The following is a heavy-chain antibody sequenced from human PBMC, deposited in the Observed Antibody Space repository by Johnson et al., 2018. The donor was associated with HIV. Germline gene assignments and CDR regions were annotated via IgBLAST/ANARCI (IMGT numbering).Heavy chain of an antibody. CDR3: ARDRTYNWNYDGGDAFDI. V-gene: IGHV3-30-3*01. Sequence: QVQLVESGGGVVQPGRSVRLSCASSGLNFSDYSVHWLRQAPAMVLEWVAVISYDGSSKYYADSVKGRFTISKDNSKNTLYVQMNSLRADDTAVYYCARDRTYNWNYDGGDAFDIWGQGTMVTVSS. CDR1: GLNFSDYS. D-gene: IGHD1-7*01. CDR2: ISYDGSSK. J-gene: IGHJ3*02.